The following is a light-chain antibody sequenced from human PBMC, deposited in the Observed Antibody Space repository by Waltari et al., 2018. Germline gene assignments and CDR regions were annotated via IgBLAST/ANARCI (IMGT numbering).Light chain of an antibody. CDR3: HQYSSTPWT. CDR1: QSVLYSPTNKNY. V-gene: IGKV4-1*01. CDR2: WAS. Sequence: DIVMTQSPDSLAVSLGERATIRCKSSQSVLYSPTNKNYLAWFQQKPGQPPKLLFYWASTRESGVPDRFSGSGSGTDFTLTISSLQAEDVAVYYCHQYSSTPWTFGQGTKVEIK. J-gene: IGKJ1*01.